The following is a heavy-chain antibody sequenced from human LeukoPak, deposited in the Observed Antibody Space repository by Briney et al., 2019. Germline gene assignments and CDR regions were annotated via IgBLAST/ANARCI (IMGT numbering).Heavy chain of an antibody. CDR2: INHSEST. V-gene: IGHV4-34*01. CDR3: ARPRYYGSGSYLY. D-gene: IGHD3-10*01. J-gene: IGHJ4*02. CDR1: GFTFSTYS. Sequence: GSLRLSCVASGFTFSTYSMNWVRQPPGKGLEWIGEINHSESTNYNPSLKSRVTISVDTSKNQFSLKLSSVTAADTAVYYCARPRYYGSGSYLYWGQGTLVTVS.